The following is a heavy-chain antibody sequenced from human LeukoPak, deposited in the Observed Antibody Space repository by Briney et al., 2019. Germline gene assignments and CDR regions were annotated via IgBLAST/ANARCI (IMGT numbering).Heavy chain of an antibody. Sequence: SGGSLRLSCAASGFIVSSNYMSWVRQAPGMGLEWVSVIYSDGSTYYADSVKGRFTISRDNSKNTLYLQMNNLRAEDTAVYYCARDSSYYMDVWGKGTTVTVSS. CDR1: GFIVSSNY. CDR3: ARDSSYYMDV. V-gene: IGHV3-53*01. J-gene: IGHJ6*03. CDR2: IYSDGST.